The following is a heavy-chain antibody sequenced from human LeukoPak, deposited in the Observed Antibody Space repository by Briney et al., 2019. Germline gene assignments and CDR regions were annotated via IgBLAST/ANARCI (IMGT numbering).Heavy chain of an antibody. D-gene: IGHD6-13*01. CDR3: ARDVYSTSWQTPASGY. J-gene: IGHJ4*02. Sequence: ASVTVSCKASGYSFTKYGISWVRQAPGQGLEWMGRISANNGDTNYAQNYQGRVTMTTDTSTTTAYMELRSLRSDDTAVYYCARDVYSTSWQTPASGYWGQGTLVTVSS. V-gene: IGHV1-18*01. CDR2: ISANNGDT. CDR1: GYSFTKYG.